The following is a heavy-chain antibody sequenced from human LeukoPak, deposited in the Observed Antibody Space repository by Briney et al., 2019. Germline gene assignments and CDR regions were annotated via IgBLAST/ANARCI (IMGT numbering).Heavy chain of an antibody. CDR2: ISYDGSNK. CDR1: GFTFSSYA. CDR3: ARGAAAGTFDY. Sequence: PGGSLRLSCAASGFTFSSYAMHWVRQAPGKGLEWVAVISYDGSNKYYADSVKGRFTTSRDNSKNTLYLQMNSLRAEDTAVYYCARGAAAGTFDYWGQGTLVTVSS. D-gene: IGHD6-13*01. V-gene: IGHV3-30-3*01. J-gene: IGHJ4*02.